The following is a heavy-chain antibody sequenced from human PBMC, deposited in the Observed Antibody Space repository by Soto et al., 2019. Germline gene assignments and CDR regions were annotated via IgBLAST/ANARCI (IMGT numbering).Heavy chain of an antibody. CDR3: ARDLGALFSGPGGPDGYFDY. CDR2: ISYDGSNK. D-gene: IGHD3-10*01. Sequence: QVQLVESGGGVVQPGRSLRLSCAASGFTFSSYAMHWVRQAPGKGREWVAVISYDGSNKYYADSVKGRFTISRDNSKNTLYLQMNSLRAEDTAVYYCARDLGALFSGPGGPDGYFDYWGQGTLVTVSS. J-gene: IGHJ4*02. V-gene: IGHV3-30-3*01. CDR1: GFTFSSYA.